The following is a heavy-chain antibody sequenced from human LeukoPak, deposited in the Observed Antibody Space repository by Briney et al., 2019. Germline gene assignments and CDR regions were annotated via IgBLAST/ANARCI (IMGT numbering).Heavy chain of an antibody. CDR3: ARALAGTLFYFDY. CDR1: GGTFSGYA. Sequence: SVKVSCKASGGTFSGYAISWVRQAPGQGLEWMGGIIPIFGTANYAQKFQGRVTITADESTSTAYMELSSLRSEDRAVYYCARALAGTLFYFDYWGQGTLVTVSS. V-gene: IGHV1-69*13. D-gene: IGHD1-1*01. CDR2: IIPIFGTA. J-gene: IGHJ4*02.